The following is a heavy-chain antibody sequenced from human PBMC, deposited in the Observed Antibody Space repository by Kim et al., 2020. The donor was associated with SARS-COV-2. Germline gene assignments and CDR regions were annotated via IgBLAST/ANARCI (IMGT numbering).Heavy chain of an antibody. V-gene: IGHV5-10-1*01. CDR1: GYSFTSYW. CDR3: ARHLNFYGSGSSPAWFDP. Sequence: GESLKISCKGSGYSFTSYWISWVRQMPGKGLEWMGRIDPSDSYTNYSPSFQGHVTISADKSISTAYLQWSSLKASDTAMYYCARHLNFYGSGSSPAWFDPWGQGTLVTVSS. J-gene: IGHJ5*02. D-gene: IGHD3-10*01. CDR2: IDPSDSYT.